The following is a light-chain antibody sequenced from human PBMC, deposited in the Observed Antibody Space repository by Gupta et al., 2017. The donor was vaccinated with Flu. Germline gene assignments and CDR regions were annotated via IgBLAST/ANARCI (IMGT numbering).Light chain of an antibody. J-gene: IGKJ4*01. Sequence: DIQMTQSPSSLSAFVGDRVTITCRASQSTSGYLNWYQQEPGKAPKLLIYAVSNLQNGVPSRFSGSGSGTDFTPTISSLQPEDSATYYCQQSYSSPLTFGGGTKVEIK. V-gene: IGKV1-39*01. CDR2: AVS. CDR1: QSTSGY. CDR3: QQSYSSPLT.